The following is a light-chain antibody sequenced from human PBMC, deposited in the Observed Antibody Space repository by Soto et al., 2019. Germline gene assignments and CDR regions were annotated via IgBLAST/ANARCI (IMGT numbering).Light chain of an antibody. Sequence: EILMTQSPAILSVSPGERATLSCRASQTINSNLAWYQQKPGQAPRLLIFDTSTRATGIPARFRASGSGTEFTLTISSLQSEDFAVYYCHQYNNWPPTFGQGTKVEIK. CDR3: HQYNNWPPT. CDR2: DTS. J-gene: IGKJ1*01. CDR1: QTINSN. V-gene: IGKV3-15*01.